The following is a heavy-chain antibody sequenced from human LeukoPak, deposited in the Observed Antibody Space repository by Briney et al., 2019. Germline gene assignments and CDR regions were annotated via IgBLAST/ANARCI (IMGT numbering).Heavy chain of an antibody. CDR2: ISGSSGST. CDR1: GFTFSNSA. V-gene: IGHV3-23*01. Sequence: GGSLRLSCAASGFTFSNSAMNWVRQAPGKGLEWVSAISGSSGSTYYVDSVRGRFTISRDNSKNTLFLQMNSLRAEDTAVYYCARGGYSSSWYHFDYWGQGTLVTVSS. D-gene: IGHD6-13*01. J-gene: IGHJ4*02. CDR3: ARGGYSSSWYHFDY.